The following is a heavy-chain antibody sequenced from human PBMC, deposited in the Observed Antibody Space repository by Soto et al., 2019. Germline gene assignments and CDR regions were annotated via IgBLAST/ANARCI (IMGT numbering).Heavy chain of an antibody. CDR1: GGSISSNY. D-gene: IGHD6-19*01. V-gene: IGHV4-59*01. J-gene: IGHJ3*02. Sequence: QVQLQESGPGLVKPSETLSLTCTVSGGSISSNYWSWIRQPPGKGLEWIGYIYYSGTTNYNPPLKSPVTTSVDTPKNQFSLKLSSVTAADTAVYYCGRVESSGGAFDIWGQGTMVPVSS. CDR2: IYYSGTT. CDR3: GRVESSGGAFDI.